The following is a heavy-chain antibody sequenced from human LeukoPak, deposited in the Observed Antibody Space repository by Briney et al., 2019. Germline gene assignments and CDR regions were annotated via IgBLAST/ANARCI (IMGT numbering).Heavy chain of an antibody. CDR2: LNAANGNS. J-gene: IGHJ6*02. V-gene: IGHV1-3*01. CDR1: GDTLTSFA. D-gene: IGHD6-19*01. Sequence: ASLKVSCKASGDTLTSFAMHWVRQAPGQRLEWMGRLNAANGNSQYSQKFQDRVTITSDSSANTAYMEFSSLRSEDSAVYYCARDGKHIAVPGVRYPMDVWGQGTTVTVS. CDR3: ARDGKHIAVPGVRYPMDV.